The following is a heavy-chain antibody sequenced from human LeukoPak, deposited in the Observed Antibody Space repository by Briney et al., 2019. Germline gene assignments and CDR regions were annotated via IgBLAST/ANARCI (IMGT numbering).Heavy chain of an antibody. V-gene: IGHV4-4*07. CDR2: IYTSGST. CDR1: GDSISSYY. CDR3: ARGVRFLEWSASFDAFDI. D-gene: IGHD3-3*01. Sequence: SETLSLTCTVSGDSISSYYWSWIRQPAGKGLEWIGRIYTSGSTNYNPSLKSRVTMSVDTSKNQFSLKLSSVTAADTAVYYCARGVRFLEWSASFDAFDIWGQGTMVTVSS. J-gene: IGHJ3*02.